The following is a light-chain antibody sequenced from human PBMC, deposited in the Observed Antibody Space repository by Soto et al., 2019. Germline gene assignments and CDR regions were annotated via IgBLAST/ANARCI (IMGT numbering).Light chain of an antibody. CDR1: QSVSSN. V-gene: IGKV3-15*01. CDR3: QQYNNWLT. Sequence: EIVMTQSPATLSVSPGERATLSCRASQSVSSNLAWYQQKPGQEPRLLIYGASTRATGIPARFSGSGSGTEFTLTISSLQSEDFAVYYCQQYNNWLTVGGGTKVEIK. CDR2: GAS. J-gene: IGKJ4*01.